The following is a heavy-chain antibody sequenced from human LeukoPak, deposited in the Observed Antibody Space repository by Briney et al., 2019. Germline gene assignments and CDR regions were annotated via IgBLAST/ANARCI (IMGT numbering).Heavy chain of an antibody. D-gene: IGHD3-22*01. CDR3: ARDGRYDSSGYDFDF. CDR1: GYSISSGYY. CDR2: IYHSGST. J-gene: IGHJ4*02. V-gene: IGHV4-38-2*02. Sequence: PSETLSLTCTVSGYSISSGYYWGWIRQPPGKGLEWIGSIYHSGSTYYNPSLKSRVTISVDTSKNQFSLKLSSVTAADTAVYYCARDGRYDSSGYDFDFWGQGTLVTVSS.